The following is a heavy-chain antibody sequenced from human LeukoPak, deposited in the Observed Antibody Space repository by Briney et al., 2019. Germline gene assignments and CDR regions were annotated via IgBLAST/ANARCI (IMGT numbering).Heavy chain of an antibody. CDR1: GFTFSSYW. D-gene: IGHD1-14*01. V-gene: IGHV3-74*01. J-gene: IGHJ4*02. CDR3: AALDNGRDY. Sequence: GGSLRLSCAASGFTFSSYWMSWVRHAPGKGLVWVSRIKRDGSSPAYADSVKGRFTISRDNAKNTLYLQMNSLRAEDTAVYYCAALDNGRDYWGQGTLVTVSS. CDR2: IKRDGSSP.